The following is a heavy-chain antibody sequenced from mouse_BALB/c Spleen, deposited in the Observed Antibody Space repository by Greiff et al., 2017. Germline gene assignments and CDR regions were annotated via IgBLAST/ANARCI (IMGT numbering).Heavy chain of an antibody. D-gene: IGHD2-1*01. CDR3: ASRYGNYWFAY. Sequence: EVMLVESGPGLVKPSQSLSLTCTVTGYSITSDYAWNWIRQFPGNKLEWMGYISYSGSTSYNPSLKSRISITRDTSKNQFFLQLNSVTTEDTATYYCASRYGNYWFAYWGQGTLVTVSA. CDR2: ISYSGST. CDR1: GYSITSDYA. J-gene: IGHJ3*01. V-gene: IGHV3-2*02.